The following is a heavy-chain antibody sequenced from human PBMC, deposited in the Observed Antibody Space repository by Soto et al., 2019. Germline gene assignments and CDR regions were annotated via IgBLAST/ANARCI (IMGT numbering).Heavy chain of an antibody. CDR2: ITTAGDT. J-gene: IGHJ6*02. CDR1: GFTFSSYA. Sequence: GGSLRLSCAASGFTFSSYAMHWVRQAPGKGLEWVSGITTAGDTYYPGSVKGRFTISREKAKNSLYLQMNSLSAGDTAVYYCARELHGGSYGMDVWGQGTTVTVSS. CDR3: ARELHGGSYGMDV. V-gene: IGHV3-13*01.